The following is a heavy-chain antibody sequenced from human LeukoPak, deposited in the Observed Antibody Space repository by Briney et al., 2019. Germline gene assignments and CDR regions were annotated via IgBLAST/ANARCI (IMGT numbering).Heavy chain of an antibody. D-gene: IGHD6-13*01. Sequence: PGGSLRLSCAASGFTFSSYWMSWVRQAPGKGLEWVANIKQDGSEKYYVDSVKGRFTISRDNAKNSLYLQMNSLRAEDTAVYYCARDLLYSSPGRVYYYYMDVWGKGTTVTVSS. CDR3: ARDLLYSSPGRVYYYYMDV. CDR2: IKQDGSEK. J-gene: IGHJ6*03. V-gene: IGHV3-7*01. CDR1: GFTFSSYW.